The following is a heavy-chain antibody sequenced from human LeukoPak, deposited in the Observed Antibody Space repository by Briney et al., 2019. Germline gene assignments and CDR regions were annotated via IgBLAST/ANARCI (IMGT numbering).Heavy chain of an antibody. CDR3: ARGYYYGSGRELDY. D-gene: IGHD3-10*01. CDR1: GFSFGTYR. J-gene: IGHJ4*02. Sequence: QAGGSLRLSCAASGFSFGTYRVNWVRQAPGKGLEWVSYISDSSSTIYYADSVKGRFTISRDNAKNSLFLQMNSLRDEDTAVYYCARGYYYGSGRELDYWGQGTLVTVSP. V-gene: IGHV3-48*02. CDR2: ISDSSSTI.